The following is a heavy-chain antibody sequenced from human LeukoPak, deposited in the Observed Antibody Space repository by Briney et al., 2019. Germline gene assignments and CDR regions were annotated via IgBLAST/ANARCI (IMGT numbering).Heavy chain of an antibody. D-gene: IGHD4-17*01. J-gene: IGHJ3*02. CDR1: GFTFSSYG. V-gene: IGHV3-33*01. CDR2: IWYDGSNK. Sequence: PGRSLRLSCAASGFTFSSYGMHWVRQAPGKGLEWVAVIWYDGSNKYYADSVKGRFTISRDNSKNTLYLQMNSLRAEDTAVYYCARERDPTTVTVAFDIWGQGTMVTVSS. CDR3: ARERDPTTVTVAFDI.